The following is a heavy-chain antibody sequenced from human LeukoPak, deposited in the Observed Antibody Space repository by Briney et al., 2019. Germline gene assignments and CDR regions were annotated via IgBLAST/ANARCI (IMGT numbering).Heavy chain of an antibody. D-gene: IGHD2-15*01. CDR2: IKTDGREK. CDR1: GFTFSNYW. V-gene: IGHV3-7*01. CDR3: ATYRSLNPREFQY. Sequence: GGSLRLSCAGSGFTFSNYWMGWVRQAPGKGREWVAHIKTDGREKYYVDSVKGRFTISRDNAKNTLYLQMNSLRAEDTAVYYCATYRSLNPREFQYWGQGTLLTVSS. J-gene: IGHJ1*01.